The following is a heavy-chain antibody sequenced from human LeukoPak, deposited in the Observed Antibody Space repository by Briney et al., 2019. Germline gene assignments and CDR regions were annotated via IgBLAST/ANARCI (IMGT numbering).Heavy chain of an antibody. J-gene: IGHJ6*03. CDR1: GYTFTSYY. Sequence: ASVKVSCKASGYTFTSYYMHWVRQAPGQGLEWMGIINPSGGSTSYAQKFQGRVTMTRDTSTSTVYMELRSLRSDDTAVYYCARESGGTMIEQNYYYYMDVWGKGTTVTVSS. CDR2: INPSGGST. CDR3: ARESGGTMIEQNYYYYMDV. V-gene: IGHV1-46*01. D-gene: IGHD3-22*01.